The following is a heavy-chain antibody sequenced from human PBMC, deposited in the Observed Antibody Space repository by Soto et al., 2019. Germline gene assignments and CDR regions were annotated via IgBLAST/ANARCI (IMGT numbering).Heavy chain of an antibody. D-gene: IGHD2-21*01. CDR1: GYTFTTYY. V-gene: IGHV1-46*01. Sequence: QVQLVQSGAEVKKPGASVEVSCKASGYTFTTYYIHWVRHAPGQGLEWMGVINPGGVSTKYAQKFEDRGTSTRDTSTTTVYMDHSSLRSEDTAVYLCASRGKGDNVGYRYFDLWGRGPLVTLSP. CDR3: ASRGKGDNVGYRYFDL. J-gene: IGHJ2*01. CDR2: INPGGVST.